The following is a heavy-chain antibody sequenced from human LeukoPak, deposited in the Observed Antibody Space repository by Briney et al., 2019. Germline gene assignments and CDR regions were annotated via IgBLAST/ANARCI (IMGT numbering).Heavy chain of an antibody. D-gene: IGHD2/OR15-2a*01. Sequence: GGSLRLSCAASGFTFSSYGMHWVRQAPGKGLEWVAIISYDGSNKYYADSVKGRFTISRDNSKNTLYLQMNSLRTEDTAVYYCAKDRRQILFYFDYWGQGTLVTVSS. CDR1: GFTFSSYG. J-gene: IGHJ4*02. CDR2: ISYDGSNK. CDR3: AKDRRQILFYFDY. V-gene: IGHV3-30*18.